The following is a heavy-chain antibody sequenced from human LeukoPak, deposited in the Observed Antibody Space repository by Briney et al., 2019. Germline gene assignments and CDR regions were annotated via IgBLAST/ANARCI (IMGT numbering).Heavy chain of an antibody. Sequence: GRSLRLSCAASGFTFSTYGMQWVRQAPGKGLEWVAVIVGDGSKAHYADSVRGRFTVSRDNSKNTLYLQMNSLRAEDTAVYYCARDSITGDNSLDYWGRGTLVTVSS. V-gene: IGHV3-33*05. J-gene: IGHJ4*02. D-gene: IGHD7-27*01. CDR3: ARDSITGDNSLDY. CDR1: GFTFSTYG. CDR2: IVGDGSKA.